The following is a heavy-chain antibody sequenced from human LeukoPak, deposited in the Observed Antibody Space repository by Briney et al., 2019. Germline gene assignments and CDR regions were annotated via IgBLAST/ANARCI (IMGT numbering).Heavy chain of an antibody. D-gene: IGHD4-17*01. J-gene: IGHJ4*02. V-gene: IGHV4-4*02. CDR1: GGSISSPNW. Sequence: SETLSLTCAVSGGSISSPNWWTWVRQPPGKGLEWIGEVYHTGSTNYNPSLKSRVTISVDKSNNQFSLKLTSVTAADTAVYYCASRHDSGPYWGQGTLVTVSS. CDR2: VYHTGST. CDR3: ASRHDSGPY.